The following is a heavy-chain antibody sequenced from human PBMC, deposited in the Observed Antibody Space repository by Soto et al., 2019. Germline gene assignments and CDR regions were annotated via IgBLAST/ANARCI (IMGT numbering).Heavy chain of an antibody. Sequence: QVQMVESGGGVVQPGRSLRLSCAASGFPFSSYGFHWVRQAPGKGLEWVAVIWYDGSQRYYADSVKGRFIISRDDSKNTLYLQINSLGSEDTAVYYWARDLGHYSRGASYFDYWGQGTLVTVSS. J-gene: IGHJ4*02. CDR3: ARDLGHYSRGASYFDY. D-gene: IGHD3-22*01. CDR2: IWYDGSQR. CDR1: GFPFSSYG. V-gene: IGHV3-33*01.